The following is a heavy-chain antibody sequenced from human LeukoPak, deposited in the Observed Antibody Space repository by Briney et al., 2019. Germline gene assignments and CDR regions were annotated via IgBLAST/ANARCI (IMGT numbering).Heavy chain of an antibody. D-gene: IGHD6-13*01. CDR1: GGTFSSYA. J-gene: IGHJ4*02. CDR2: ITPIFGTA. CDR3: AGAIAAAGDFDY. Sequence: SVKVPCKASGGTFSSYAISWVRQAPGQGLEWMGGITPIFGTANYAQKFQGRVTITADKSTSTAYMELSSLRSEDTAVYYCAGAIAAAGDFDYWGQGTLVTVSS. V-gene: IGHV1-69*06.